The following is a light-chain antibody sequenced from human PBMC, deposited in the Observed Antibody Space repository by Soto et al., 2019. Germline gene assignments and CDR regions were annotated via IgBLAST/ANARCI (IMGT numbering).Light chain of an antibody. J-gene: IGKJ1*01. Sequence: DIQMTPSPSTLSGSVGDRVTITCRASQTISSWLAWYQQKPGNAPKLLIYKASTLKSGVPSRFSGSGSGTEFTLTISSLQPDDFATYYCQHYNSYSEAFGQGTKVDIK. CDR1: QTISSW. CDR3: QHYNSYSEA. V-gene: IGKV1-5*03. CDR2: KAS.